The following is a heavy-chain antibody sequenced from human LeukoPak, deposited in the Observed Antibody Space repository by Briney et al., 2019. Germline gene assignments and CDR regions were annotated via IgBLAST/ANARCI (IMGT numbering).Heavy chain of an antibody. CDR1: GFTFSSYA. V-gene: IGHV3-23*01. Sequence: GGSPRLSCAASGFTFSSYAMSWVRQAPGKGLEWVSAISGSGGSTYYADSVKGRFTISRDNSKNPLYLQMRSLRAEDTAVYHCAKGGLNWNYYYYWGQGTLVTVSS. CDR3: AKGGLNWNYYYY. CDR2: ISGSGGST. J-gene: IGHJ4*02. D-gene: IGHD1-1*01.